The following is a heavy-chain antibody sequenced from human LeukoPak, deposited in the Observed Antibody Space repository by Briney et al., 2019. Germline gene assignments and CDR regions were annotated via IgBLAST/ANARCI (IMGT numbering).Heavy chain of an antibody. CDR3: ARVNGWGSEWFDP. Sequence: GGSLRLSCAASGFTFSSYSMNWVRQAPGKGLEWVSYISSSSGTIYYADSVKGRFTISRDNAKNSLYLQMNSLRAEDTAVYYCARVNGWGSEWFDPWGQGTLVTVSS. J-gene: IGHJ5*02. D-gene: IGHD7-27*01. V-gene: IGHV3-48*01. CDR1: GFTFSSYS. CDR2: ISSSSGTI.